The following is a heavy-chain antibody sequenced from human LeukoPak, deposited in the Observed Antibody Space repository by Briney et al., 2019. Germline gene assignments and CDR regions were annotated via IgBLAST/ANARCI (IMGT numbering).Heavy chain of an antibody. CDR2: IYYSGST. D-gene: IGHD6-6*01. Sequence: PETLSLTCTVSGGSISSYYWSWLRMPPWQGLKWIGYIYYSGSTNHDPSPKSRATISVDTSKSQLSLKLSSVTAADTAVYYCARLNSSSLPLYWGQGTLVTVYS. CDR1: GGSISSYY. J-gene: IGHJ4*02. CDR3: ARLNSSSLPLY. V-gene: IGHV4-59*08.